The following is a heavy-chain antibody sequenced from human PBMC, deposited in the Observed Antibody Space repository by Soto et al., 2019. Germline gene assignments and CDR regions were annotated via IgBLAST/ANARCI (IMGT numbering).Heavy chain of an antibody. V-gene: IGHV4-38-2*01. D-gene: IGHD2-2*01. Sequence: SETLSLTCAVSGYSISSGYYWGWIRQPPGKGLEWIGSIYHSGSTYYNPSLKSRVTISVDTSKNQFSLKLSSVTAADTAVYHCARGECSSNYCFTRWALDIWGQGTVVTVSS. CDR3: ARGECSSNYCFTRWALDI. J-gene: IGHJ3*02. CDR2: IYHSGST. CDR1: GYSISSGYY.